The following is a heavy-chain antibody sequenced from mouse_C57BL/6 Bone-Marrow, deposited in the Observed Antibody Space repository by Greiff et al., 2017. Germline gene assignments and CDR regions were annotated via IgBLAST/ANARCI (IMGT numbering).Heavy chain of an antibody. D-gene: IGHD2-5*01. CDR1: GFTFSDYG. V-gene: IGHV5-15*01. Sequence: EVKLMESGGGLVQPGGSLKLSCAASGFTFSDYGMAWVRQAPRKGPEWVAFISNLAYSIYYADTVTGRFTISRENAKYTLYLEMSSLRSEDTAMYYCARHNYSNSYFDYWGQGTTLTVSS. CDR3: ARHNYSNSYFDY. J-gene: IGHJ2*01. CDR2: ISNLAYSI.